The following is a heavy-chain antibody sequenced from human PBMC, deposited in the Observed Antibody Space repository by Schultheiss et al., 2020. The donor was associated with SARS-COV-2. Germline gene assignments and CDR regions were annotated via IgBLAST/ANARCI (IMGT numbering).Heavy chain of an antibody. V-gene: IGHV1-2*06. D-gene: IGHD1-26*01. CDR3: ARNAGSYSGEVGWFDP. CDR1: GYTFTGYY. CDR2: INPKDGGP. Sequence: ASVKVSCKASGYTFTGYYIHWVRQAPGQGLEWMGRINPKDGGPHYAQKFQGRVTMTRDTSISTAYMELSRLRSDDTAVYYCARNAGSYSGEVGWFDPWGQGTLVTVSS. J-gene: IGHJ5*02.